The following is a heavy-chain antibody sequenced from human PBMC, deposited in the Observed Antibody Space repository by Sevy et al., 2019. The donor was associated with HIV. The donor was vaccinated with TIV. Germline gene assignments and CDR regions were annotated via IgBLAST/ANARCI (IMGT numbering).Heavy chain of an antibody. CDR2: IDAGGDYT. J-gene: IGHJ4*02. Sequence: GGSLRLSCVGSGFIFGSHGMSWVRQAPGRGLEWVSGIDAGGDYTYYGDAMKGRVSISRDNAESTLLLQMNSLRAEDTAVYYCATGLGITTFVEIDSWGQGTLVTVSS. V-gene: IGHV3-23*01. CDR3: ATGLGITTFVEIDS. CDR1: GFIFGSHG. D-gene: IGHD3-9*01.